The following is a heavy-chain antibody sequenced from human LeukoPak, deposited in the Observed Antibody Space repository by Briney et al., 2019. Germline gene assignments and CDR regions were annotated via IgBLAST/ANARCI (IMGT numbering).Heavy chain of an antibody. J-gene: IGHJ6*04. CDR3: ARVPASVFSSSPRTLFGMDV. CDR1: GYTFTSYG. D-gene: IGHD6-6*01. CDR2: INPNSGGT. Sequence: ASVKVSCKASGYTFTSYGISWVRQAPGQGLEWMGWINPNSGGTNYAQKFQGRVTMTRDTSISTAYMELSRLRSDDTAVYYCARVPASVFSSSPRTLFGMDVWGKGTTVTVSS. V-gene: IGHV1-2*02.